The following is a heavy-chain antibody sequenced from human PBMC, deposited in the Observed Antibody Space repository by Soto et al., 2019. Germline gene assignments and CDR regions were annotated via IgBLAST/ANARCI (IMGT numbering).Heavy chain of an antibody. Sequence: QVQLVESGGGVVQPGGSLRLSCAASGFTFSSYGMHWVRQAPGKGLEWVAVIWYDGSNKYYADSVKGRFTISRDNSKNTLYLQMNSLRAEDTAVYYCARGRSSLYCGGDCYPFDYWGQGTLVTVSS. CDR3: ARGRSSLYCGGDCYPFDY. J-gene: IGHJ4*02. CDR2: IWYDGSNK. CDR1: GFTFSSYG. D-gene: IGHD2-21*02. V-gene: IGHV3-33*01.